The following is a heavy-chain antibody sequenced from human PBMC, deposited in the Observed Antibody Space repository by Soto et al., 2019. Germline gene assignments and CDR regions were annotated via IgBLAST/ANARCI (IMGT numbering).Heavy chain of an antibody. J-gene: IGHJ4*02. Sequence: EVQLLESGGGLVQPGGSLRLSCAASGFSFSSKAMSWVRQAPGKGLEWVSIISGSGSSTYYTDSLKGRFTISRDNSKNMVYLEMNNLRAEDTAVYYCAKENGFQFINLGDSGFDYWGQGSLVSVSS. V-gene: IGHV3-23*01. CDR2: ISGSGSST. D-gene: IGHD2-21*01. CDR1: GFSFSSKA. CDR3: AKENGFQFINLGDSGFDY.